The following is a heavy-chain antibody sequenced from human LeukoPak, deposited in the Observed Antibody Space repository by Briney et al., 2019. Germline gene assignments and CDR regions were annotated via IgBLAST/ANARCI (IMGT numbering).Heavy chain of an antibody. CDR3: AKDREMATIIDY. CDR1: GFTFSSYG. D-gene: IGHD5-24*01. Sequence: GGSLRLSCAASGFTFSSYGMHWVRRAPGKGLELVAFIRYDGSNKYYADSVKGRFTISRDNSKNTLYLQMNSLRAEDTAVYYCAKDREMATIIDYWGQGTLVTVSS. V-gene: IGHV3-30*02. CDR2: IRYDGSNK. J-gene: IGHJ4*02.